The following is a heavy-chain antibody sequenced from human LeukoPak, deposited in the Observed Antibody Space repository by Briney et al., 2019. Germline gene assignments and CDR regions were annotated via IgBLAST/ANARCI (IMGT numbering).Heavy chain of an antibody. Sequence: SSETLSLTCTVSGGSISSYYWAWIRQPPGKGLEWIGNIYYSGSTNYNPSLKSRVTISVDTSKNQFSLKLSSVTAADTAVYYCARALYAPGSYYFDCWGQGTLVTVSS. CDR3: ARALYAPGSYYFDC. CDR2: IYYSGST. D-gene: IGHD3-10*01. V-gene: IGHV4-59*01. J-gene: IGHJ4*02. CDR1: GGSISSYY.